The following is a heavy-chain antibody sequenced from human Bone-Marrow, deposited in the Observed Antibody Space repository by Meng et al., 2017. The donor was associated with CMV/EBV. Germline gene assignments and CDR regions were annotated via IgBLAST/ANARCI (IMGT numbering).Heavy chain of an antibody. CDR2: IYSGGST. D-gene: IGHD2-2*01. CDR1: GFTFSSYE. Sequence: GESLKISCAASGFTFSSYEMNWVRQAPGKGLEWVSVIYSGGSTYYADSVKGRFTISRDNSKNTLYLQMNSLRAEDTAVYYCARAQDIVVVPAALRDWGQGTLVTVSS. J-gene: IGHJ4*02. CDR3: ARAQDIVVVPAALRD. V-gene: IGHV3-53*01.